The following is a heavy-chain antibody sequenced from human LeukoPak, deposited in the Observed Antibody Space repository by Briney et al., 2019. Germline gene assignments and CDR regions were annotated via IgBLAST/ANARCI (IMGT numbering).Heavy chain of an antibody. CDR1: GFVVSGNY. CDR3: ARPSSGWYVDS. D-gene: IGHD6-13*01. CDR2: IYDDGRT. V-gene: IGHV3-53*01. J-gene: IGHJ5*01. Sequence: GSLRLSCAASGFVVSGNYITWVRRTPGKGLEYVSAIYDDGRTIYADFVKGRFTISRDNSKTTVYLQMSGLRVEDTAVYYCARPSSGWYVDSWGQGALVTVSS.